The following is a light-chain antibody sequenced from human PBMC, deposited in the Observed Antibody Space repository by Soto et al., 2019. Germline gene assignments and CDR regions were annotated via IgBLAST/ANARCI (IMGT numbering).Light chain of an antibody. V-gene: IGKV1-5*01. CDR3: QQYNHYYS. Sequence: DIQLTQSPSTLSASVGDRVTITCRASQSIDRWLAWYQQKLGKAPELLSHDASSLESGVPSRFSGSGSGTEFTLTINSRQPDDFATYYGQQYNHYYSFGQGTKLEIK. CDR2: DAS. J-gene: IGKJ2*03. CDR1: QSIDRW.